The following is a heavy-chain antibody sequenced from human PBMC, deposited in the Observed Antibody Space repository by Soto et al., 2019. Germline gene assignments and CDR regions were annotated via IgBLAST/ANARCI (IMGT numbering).Heavy chain of an antibody. J-gene: IGHJ6*02. D-gene: IGHD3-22*01. CDR3: ARCYYDSSGYFAGYYYYGMDV. CDR1: GGSISSYY. CDR2: IYTSGST. V-gene: IGHV4-4*07. Sequence: ASETLSLTCTVSGGSISSYYWSWIRQPAGKRLEWIGRIYTSGSTNYNPSLKSRVTMSVDTSKNQFSLKLSSVTAADTAVYYCARCYYDSSGYFAGYYYYGMDVWGQGTTVTVSS.